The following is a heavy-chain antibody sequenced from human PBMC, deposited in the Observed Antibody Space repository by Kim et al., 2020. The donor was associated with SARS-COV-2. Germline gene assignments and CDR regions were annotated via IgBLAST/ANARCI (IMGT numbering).Heavy chain of an antibody. J-gene: IGHJ4*02. V-gene: IGHV3-23*01. CDR2: ISGSGGST. D-gene: IGHD3-10*01. Sequence: GGSLRLSCAASGFTFSSYAMSWVRQAPGKGLEWVSAISGSGGSTYYADSVKGRFTISRDNSKNTLYLQMNSLRAEDTAVYYCANRDNYYGSGSYFDYWGQGTLVTVSS. CDR3: ANRDNYYGSGSYFDY. CDR1: GFTFSSYA.